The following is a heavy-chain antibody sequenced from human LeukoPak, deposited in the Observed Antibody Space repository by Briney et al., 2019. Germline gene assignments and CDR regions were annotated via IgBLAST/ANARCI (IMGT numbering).Heavy chain of an antibody. CDR2: INPNSGRT. Sequence: PGGSLRLSCAASGYTFTGYYMNWVRQAPGQGLEWMGWINPNSGRTNYAQNFQGRVTMTRDQSISTAYMELSGLTSNDTAVYYCARTREYSSSWYFPPFDPWGQGTLVTVSS. D-gene: IGHD6-13*01. V-gene: IGHV1-2*02. CDR3: ARTREYSSSWYFPPFDP. J-gene: IGHJ5*02. CDR1: GYTFTGYY.